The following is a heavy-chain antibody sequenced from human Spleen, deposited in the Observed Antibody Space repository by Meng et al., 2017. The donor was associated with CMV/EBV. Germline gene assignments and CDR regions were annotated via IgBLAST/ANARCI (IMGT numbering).Heavy chain of an antibody. Sequence: SVKVSCKASGGSFSDYTFSWVRQAPGQGLEWIGGIIPILDTAKYAQKFQGRVTVTTDGSTSTAYMELRSLRSEDTAVYYCARVVVVPADYYTMDVWGQGTTVTVSS. D-gene: IGHD2-2*01. J-gene: IGHJ6*02. CDR1: GGSFSDYT. CDR2: IIPILDTA. CDR3: ARVVVVPADYYTMDV. V-gene: IGHV1-69*05.